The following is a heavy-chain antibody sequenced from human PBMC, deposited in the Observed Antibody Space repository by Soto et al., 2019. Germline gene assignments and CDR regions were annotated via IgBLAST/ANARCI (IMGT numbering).Heavy chain of an antibody. CDR3: ARVLSSXWVVVARAAFDI. Sequence: SVKVSCKASGGTFSSYAISWVRQAPGQGLEWMGGIIPIFGTANYAQKFQGRVTITADESTSTAYMELSSLRSEDTAVYYCARVLSSXWVVVARAAFDIWGQGTMVTVSS. J-gene: IGHJ3*02. CDR2: IIPIFGTA. D-gene: IGHD3-22*01. V-gene: IGHV1-69*13. CDR1: GGTFSSYA.